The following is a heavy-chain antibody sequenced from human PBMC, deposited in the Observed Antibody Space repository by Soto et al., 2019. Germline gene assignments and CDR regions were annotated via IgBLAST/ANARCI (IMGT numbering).Heavy chain of an antibody. D-gene: IGHD3-10*01. CDR1: GFTFSSYG. J-gene: IGHJ6*02. CDR3: AKSPMDPLDYRYGMDV. CDR2: ISYDGSNK. V-gene: IGHV3-30*18. Sequence: QVQLVESGGGVVQPGRSLRLSCAASGFTFSSYGMHWVRQAPGKGLEWVAVISYDGSNKYYADSVKGRFTISRDNSKNTLYLQMNSLRAEDTAVYYCAKSPMDPLDYRYGMDVWDQGTTVTVSS.